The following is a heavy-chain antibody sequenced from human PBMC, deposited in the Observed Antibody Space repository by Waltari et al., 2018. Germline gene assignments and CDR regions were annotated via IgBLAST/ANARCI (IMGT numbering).Heavy chain of an antibody. CDR1: GGSFSGYY. Sequence: QVQLQQWGAGLLKPSETLSLTCAVYGGSFSGYYWIWLRQPPGKGLEWIGEINHSGSTNYNPSLKSRVTISVDTSKNQFSLKLSSVTAADTAVYYCARGKRAAPREGYYMDVWGKGTTVTISS. D-gene: IGHD6-6*01. V-gene: IGHV4-34*01. CDR2: INHSGST. J-gene: IGHJ6*03. CDR3: ARGKRAAPREGYYMDV.